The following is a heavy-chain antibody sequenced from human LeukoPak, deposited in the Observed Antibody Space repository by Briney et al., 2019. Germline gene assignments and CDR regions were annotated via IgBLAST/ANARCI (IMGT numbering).Heavy chain of an antibody. CDR3: ARGGGLDV. D-gene: IGHD3-16*01. Sequence: GGSLRLSCAASGFTFSSYWMNWVRQAPGKGLEWVASINHNGNVNYYVDSVKGRFTISRDNAKNSLYLQMSNLRAEDTAVYFCARGGGLDVWGQGATVTVSS. CDR2: INHNGNVN. J-gene: IGHJ6*02. CDR1: GFTFSSYW. V-gene: IGHV3-7*03.